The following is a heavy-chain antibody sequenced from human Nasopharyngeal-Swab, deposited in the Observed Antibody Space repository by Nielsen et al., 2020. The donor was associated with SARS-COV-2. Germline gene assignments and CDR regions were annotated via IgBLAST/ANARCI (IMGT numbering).Heavy chain of an antibody. CDR3: TTVAGSYGRFDY. V-gene: IGHV1-24*01. CDR2: FDPEDGET. CDR1: GYTLTNLS. D-gene: IGHD1-26*01. Sequence: ASVQVSCKVSGYTLTNLSMHWVRQAPGKGLEWVGGFDPEDGETIYAQKFQGRVTMTEDTSTDTAYMELSSLTSEDTAVYYCTTVAGSYGRFDYWGQGTLVTVSS. J-gene: IGHJ4*02.